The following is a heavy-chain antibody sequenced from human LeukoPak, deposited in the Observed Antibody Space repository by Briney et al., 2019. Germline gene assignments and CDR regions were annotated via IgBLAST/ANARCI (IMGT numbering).Heavy chain of an antibody. CDR3: AWLDDDGFFDY. CDR1: GFTFSRSW. Sequence: PGGSLRLSCSAYGFTFSRSWMSWVRQAPGKGLEWVANIKQDGSEKYYVDSGKGRFAISRDNAKNSLYLQMNSLRDEDTAIYYCAWLDDDGFFDYWGQGTLVTVSS. D-gene: IGHD6-19*01. CDR2: IKQDGSEK. J-gene: IGHJ4*02. V-gene: IGHV3-7*01.